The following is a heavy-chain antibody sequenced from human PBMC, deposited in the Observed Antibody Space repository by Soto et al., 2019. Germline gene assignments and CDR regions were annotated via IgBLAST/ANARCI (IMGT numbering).Heavy chain of an antibody. V-gene: IGHV3-30*18. Sequence: GESLKISCAASGFTFSSYGMHWVRRAPGKGLEWVAVISYDGSNKYYADSVKGRFTISRDNSKNTLYLQMNSLRAEDTAVYYCAKGGYSYGYAFDIWGQGTMVTVSS. CDR2: ISYDGSNK. CDR3: AKGGYSYGYAFDI. CDR1: GFTFSSYG. J-gene: IGHJ3*02. D-gene: IGHD5-18*01.